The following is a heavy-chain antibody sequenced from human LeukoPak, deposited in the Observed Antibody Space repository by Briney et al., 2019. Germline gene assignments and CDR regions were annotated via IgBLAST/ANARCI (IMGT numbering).Heavy chain of an antibody. D-gene: IGHD2-15*01. CDR3: ARPDCSGGNCYLLIY. Sequence: GDALKISCKGSGYSFASYWISWVRQMPGKGLEWMGRIDPSDSYTDYSPSFQGHVTISADKSISTAYLQWSSLKASDTAMYYCARPDCSGGNCYLLIYWGQGSLVTVSS. J-gene: IGHJ4*02. CDR2: IDPSDSYT. CDR1: GYSFASYW. V-gene: IGHV5-10-1*01.